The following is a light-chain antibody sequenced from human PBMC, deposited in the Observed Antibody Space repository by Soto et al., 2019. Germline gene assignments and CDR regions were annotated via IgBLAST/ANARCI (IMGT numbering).Light chain of an antibody. CDR3: QQYNSYST. V-gene: IGKV1-5*03. CDR1: HGISSW. Sequence: PSSVAASVGHRLTTTLRASHGISSWLAWYQQKPGKDPKILIYKAYSLESGVQSRFRGSGSGTEFTLTISSLQTDDFATYYCQQYNSYSTFGQVTELDIK. CDR2: KAY. J-gene: IGKJ1*01.